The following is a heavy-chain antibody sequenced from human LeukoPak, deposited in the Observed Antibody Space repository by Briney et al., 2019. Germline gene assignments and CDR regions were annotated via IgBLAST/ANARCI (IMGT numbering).Heavy chain of an antibody. Sequence: SETLSLTCTVSGYSISSAYYWGWIRQPPGKGLEWIGNIYHSGRTYYNPSLKSRVTISVDTSKNQFSLQLNSVTPEDTAVYYCAREGIAAAGHFDYWGQGTLVTVSS. V-gene: IGHV4-38-2*02. CDR2: IYHSGRT. J-gene: IGHJ4*02. D-gene: IGHD6-13*01. CDR3: AREGIAAAGHFDY. CDR1: GYSISSAYY.